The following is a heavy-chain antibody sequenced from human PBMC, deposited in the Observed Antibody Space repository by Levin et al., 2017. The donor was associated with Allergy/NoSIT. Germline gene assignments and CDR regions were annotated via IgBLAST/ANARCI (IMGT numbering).Heavy chain of an antibody. D-gene: IGHD2-15*01. CDR3: ARHIVVVVASRDNWFDP. Sequence: PSETLSLTCTVSGGSISSSSYYWGWIRQPPGKGLEWIGSIYYSGSTYYNPSLKSRVTISVDTSKNQFSLKLSSVTAADTAVYYCARHIVVVVASRDNWFDPWGQGTLVTVSS. V-gene: IGHV4-39*01. CDR2: IYYSGST. CDR1: GGSISSSSYY. J-gene: IGHJ5*02.